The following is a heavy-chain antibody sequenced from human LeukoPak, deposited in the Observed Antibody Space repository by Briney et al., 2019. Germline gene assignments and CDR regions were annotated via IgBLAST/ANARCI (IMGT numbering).Heavy chain of an antibody. CDR3: VRDIRGLAVAGTSD. D-gene: IGHD6-19*01. J-gene: IGHJ4*02. Sequence: ASVKVSCKASGYTFTGYYMHWVRQAPGQGLEWMGWINPNSADTNYAQKFQGRVTMTRDTSISTAYMELSRLRSDDTAVYYCVRDIRGLAVAGTSDWGQGTLVTVSS. CDR2: INPNSADT. CDR1: GYTFTGYY. V-gene: IGHV1-2*02.